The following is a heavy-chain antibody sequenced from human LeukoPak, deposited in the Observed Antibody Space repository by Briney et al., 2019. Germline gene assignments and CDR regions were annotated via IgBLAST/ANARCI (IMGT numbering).Heavy chain of an antibody. CDR2: IYSGGST. CDR3: ARGQYSSGWSNFDY. V-gene: IGHV3-53*04. D-gene: IGHD6-19*01. Sequence: TGGSLRLSCSASGFTVSSNYMSWVRQAPGKGLEWVSVIYSGGSTYYADSVKGRFTISRHNSKNTLYLQMNSLRAEDTAVYCCARGQYSSGWSNFDYWGQGTLVTVSS. J-gene: IGHJ4*02. CDR1: GFTVSSNY.